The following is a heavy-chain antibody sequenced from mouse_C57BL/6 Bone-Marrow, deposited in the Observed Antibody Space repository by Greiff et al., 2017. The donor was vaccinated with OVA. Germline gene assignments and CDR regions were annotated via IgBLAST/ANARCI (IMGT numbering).Heavy chain of an antibody. Sequence: QVQLQQPGAELVKPGASVKLSCKASGYTFTSYWMHWVKQRPGQGLEWIGMIHPNSGNTNYNEKFKSKATLTVDKSSSTAYMQLSSLTSEDSAVYYCARHGSSYWYFDVWGTGTTVTVSS. V-gene: IGHV1-64*01. D-gene: IGHD1-1*01. CDR2: IHPNSGNT. CDR1: GYTFTSYW. J-gene: IGHJ1*03. CDR3: ARHGSSYWYFDV.